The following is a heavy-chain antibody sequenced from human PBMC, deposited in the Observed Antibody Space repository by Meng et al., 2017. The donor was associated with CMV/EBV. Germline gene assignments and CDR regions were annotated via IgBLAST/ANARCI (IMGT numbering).Heavy chain of an antibody. CDR2: ISSSGSTI. CDR1: GFTFSSYE. Sequence: GESLKISCAASGFTFSSYEMNWVRQAPGKGLEWVSYISSSGSTIYYADSVKGRFTISRDNAKNSLYLQMNSLRAEDTAVYYCARDEDVVVPAAIRFYYYYGMDVWGQGTTVTVSS. D-gene: IGHD2-2*01. CDR3: ARDEDVVVPAAIRFYYYYGMDV. J-gene: IGHJ6*02. V-gene: IGHV3-48*03.